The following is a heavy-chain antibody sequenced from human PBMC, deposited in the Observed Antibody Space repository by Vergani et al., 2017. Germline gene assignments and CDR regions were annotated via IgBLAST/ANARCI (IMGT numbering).Heavy chain of an antibody. J-gene: IGHJ4*02. CDR3: ARIIGGGSFIRD. V-gene: IGHV2-70*13. CDR2: IDWDDDK. D-gene: IGHD1-26*01. CDR1: GFSLSTTGMC. Sequence: QVTLRESGPALVKPTQTLTLTCSFPGFSLSTTGMCVSWVRQPPGKALEWLARIDWDDDKYYSTSLKTRLAISKDTSKNQVVLTMTNMHPVDTATYYCARIIGGGSFIRDWGQGTLVTVSS.